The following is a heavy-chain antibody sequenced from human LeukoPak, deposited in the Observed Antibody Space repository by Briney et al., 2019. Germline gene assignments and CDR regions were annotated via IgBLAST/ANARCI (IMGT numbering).Heavy chain of an antibody. V-gene: IGHV1-18*01. Sequence: GASVKVSCKASGYTFTSYGISWVRQAPGQGLEWMGWISAYNGNKNYAQKMQGRVTMNTEKTTRREYMELRSLRSDDTAVYYCARGSSSWPDDYWGQGTLVTVSS. J-gene: IGHJ4*02. CDR3: ARGSSSWPDDY. CDR2: ISAYNGNK. D-gene: IGHD6-13*01. CDR1: GYTFTSYG.